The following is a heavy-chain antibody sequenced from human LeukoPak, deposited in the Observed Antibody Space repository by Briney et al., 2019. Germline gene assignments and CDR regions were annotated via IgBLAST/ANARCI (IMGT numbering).Heavy chain of an antibody. Sequence: SQTLSLTCAISGDSVSSNSAAWNWIRQSPSRGLEWLGRTYYRSKWYNDYAVSVKSRITINPDTSKNQFSLQLNSVTPEDTAVYYCARGYYYDSSGYHNWFDPWGQGTLVTVSS. J-gene: IGHJ5*02. CDR3: ARGYYYDSSGYHNWFDP. CDR2: TYYRSKWYN. V-gene: IGHV6-1*01. CDR1: GDSVSSNSAA. D-gene: IGHD3-22*01.